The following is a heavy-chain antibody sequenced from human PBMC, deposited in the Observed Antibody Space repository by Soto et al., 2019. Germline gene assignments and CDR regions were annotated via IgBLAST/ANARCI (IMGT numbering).Heavy chain of an antibody. CDR2: IHYSGST. Sequence: SETLSLTCTTSGGSISSYFWSWIRQPPGKGLEWIGYIHYSGSTNYNPSLKSRVTISIDTSENQFSLKLSSVTAADTAVYYCARGRGGYDFWSGSASYYYGLDVRGQGTTVTVSS. V-gene: IGHV4-59*01. CDR1: GGSISSYF. J-gene: IGHJ6*02. CDR3: ARGRGGYDFWSGSASYYYGLDV. D-gene: IGHD3-3*01.